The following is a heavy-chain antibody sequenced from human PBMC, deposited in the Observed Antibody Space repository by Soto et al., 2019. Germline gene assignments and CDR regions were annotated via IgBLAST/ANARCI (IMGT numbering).Heavy chain of an antibody. CDR1: GFTFSSYA. V-gene: IGHV3-23*01. Sequence: GGSLRLSCAASGFTFSSYAMSWVRQAPGKGLEWVSAISGSGGSTYYADSVKGRFTISRDNSKNTLYLQMNSLRAEDTAVYYCAKPKSLGYCTNGVCYPLNFDYWGQGTLVTVSS. CDR3: AKPKSLGYCTNGVCYPLNFDY. D-gene: IGHD2-8*01. CDR2: ISGSGGST. J-gene: IGHJ4*02.